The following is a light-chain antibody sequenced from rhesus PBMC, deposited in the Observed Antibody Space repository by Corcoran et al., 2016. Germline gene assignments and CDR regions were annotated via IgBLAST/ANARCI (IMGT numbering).Light chain of an antibody. CDR2: FAS. CDR1: QDISTY. Sequence: DTQMTQSPSSLSASVGDTVTITCRASQDISTYLAWFQQKPGKAPSPLLNFASKLAVGGPSRFSGSGSGTEFTLTISSLQPEDFATYYCQRYNSAPFTFGQGTKVEIK. J-gene: IGKJ2*01. CDR3: QRYNSAPFT. V-gene: IGKV1-37*01.